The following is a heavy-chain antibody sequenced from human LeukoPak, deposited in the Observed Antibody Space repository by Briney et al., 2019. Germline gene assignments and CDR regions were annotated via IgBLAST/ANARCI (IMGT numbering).Heavy chain of an antibody. V-gene: IGHV3-53*01. CDR1: GVTVGDSF. Sequence: PGGSLRLSCAASGVTVGDSFISWVRQTPGKGLEWVSVLYWDGRTFYADSVKGRFTISRDDSRNTLYLQMDSLRAEDTAMYYCAKDSGHSITGAYNWFDPWGQGTLVTVSS. CDR2: LYWDGRT. J-gene: IGHJ5*02. D-gene: IGHD1-20*01. CDR3: AKDSGHSITGAYNWFDP.